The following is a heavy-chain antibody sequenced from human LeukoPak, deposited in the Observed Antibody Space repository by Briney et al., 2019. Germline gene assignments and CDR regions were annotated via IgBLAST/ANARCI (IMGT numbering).Heavy chain of an antibody. CDR1: GFTFSSYA. J-gene: IGHJ4*02. D-gene: IGHD2-15*01. CDR3: AKGTYCSGGSCYYFDC. Sequence: GGSLRLSCAASGFTFSSYAMSWVRQAPGKGLGWVSAISGSGGSTYYADSVKGRFTISRDNSKNTLYLQMNSLRAEDTAVYYCAKGTYCSGGSCYYFDCRGQGTLVTVSS. CDR2: ISGSGGST. V-gene: IGHV3-23*01.